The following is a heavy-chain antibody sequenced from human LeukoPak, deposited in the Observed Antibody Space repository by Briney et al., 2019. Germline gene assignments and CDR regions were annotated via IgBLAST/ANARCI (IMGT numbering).Heavy chain of an antibody. J-gene: IGHJ4*02. CDR1: GFTFSSYG. V-gene: IGHV3-23*01. CDR3: AKDLHFMVRGGSGLDY. D-gene: IGHD3-10*01. Sequence: GGSLRLSCAASGFTFSSYGMSWVRQAPGKGLEWVSAISGSGGSTYYADSVKGRFTISRDNSKNTLYLQMNSLRAEDTAVYYCAKDLHFMVRGGSGLDYWGQGTLVTVSS. CDR2: ISGSGGST.